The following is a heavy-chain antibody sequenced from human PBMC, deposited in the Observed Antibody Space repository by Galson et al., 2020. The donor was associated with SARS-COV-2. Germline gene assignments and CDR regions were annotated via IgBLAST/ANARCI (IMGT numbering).Heavy chain of an antibody. Sequence: SVTVSCKASGGTFSSYAISWVRQAPGQGLEWMGGIIPIFGTANYAQKFQGRVTITADESTSIAYMELSSLRSEDTAVYYCARDYDILTGYYTEGYYYYGMDVWGQGTTVTVSS. CDR2: IIPIFGTA. J-gene: IGHJ6*02. CDR1: GGTFSSYA. D-gene: IGHD3-9*01. V-gene: IGHV1-69*13. CDR3: ARDYDILTGYYTEGYYYYGMDV.